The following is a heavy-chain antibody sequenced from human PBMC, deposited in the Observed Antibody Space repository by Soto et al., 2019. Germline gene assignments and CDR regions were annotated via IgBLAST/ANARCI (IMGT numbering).Heavy chain of an antibody. CDR1: GGSISSYY. V-gene: IGHV4-4*07. J-gene: IGHJ5*02. CDR3: ARGTLYYDFWSGYTGGSWFDP. D-gene: IGHD3-3*01. Sequence: SETLSLTCTVSGGSISSYYWSWIRQPAGKGLEWIGRIYTSGSTNYNPSLKSRVTMSVDTSKNQFSLKLSSVTAADTAVYYCARGTLYYDFWSGYTGGSWFDPWGQGTLVTVSS. CDR2: IYTSGST.